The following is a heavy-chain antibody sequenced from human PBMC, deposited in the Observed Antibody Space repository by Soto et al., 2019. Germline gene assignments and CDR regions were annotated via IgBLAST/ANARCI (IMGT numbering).Heavy chain of an antibody. CDR1: GFTFSSYS. V-gene: IGHV3-48*02. Sequence: GGSLRLSCTASGFTFSSYSMNWVRQAPGKGLECVSYISSSSSTIYYADSVKGRFTISRDNAKNSLYLQMNSLRDDDTAVYYCARGSQTGDMFDYWGQGTLVTVSS. D-gene: IGHD7-27*01. CDR3: ARGSQTGDMFDY. J-gene: IGHJ4*02. CDR2: ISSSSSTI.